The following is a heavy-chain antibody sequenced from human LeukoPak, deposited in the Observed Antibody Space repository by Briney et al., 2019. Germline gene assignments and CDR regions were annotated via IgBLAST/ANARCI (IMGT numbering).Heavy chain of an antibody. CDR3: ARHVDAYNYFDY. V-gene: IGHV5-51*01. J-gene: IGHJ4*02. Sequence: GESLKISCKGSGYTLTNYWIGWVRQMPGKGLEWMGILYPGDSDTRYSPSFQGQVTFSADKSISTAYLQWNSLKASDTAIYYCARHVDAYNYFDYWGQGTLVTVSS. D-gene: IGHD5-24*01. CDR2: LYPGDSDT. CDR1: GYTLTNYW.